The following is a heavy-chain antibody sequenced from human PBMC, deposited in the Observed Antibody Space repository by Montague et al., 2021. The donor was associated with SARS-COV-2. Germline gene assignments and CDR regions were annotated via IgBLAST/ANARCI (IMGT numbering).Heavy chain of an antibody. CDR2: ISHTGST. J-gene: IGHJ2*01. V-gene: IGHV4-59*01. CDR1: GGSISSYY. CDR3: ACFSACWSDLSFGF. D-gene: IGHD6-13*01. Sequence: SETLSLTCTVSGGSISSYYWNWIRQPPGKGLEWIGYISHTGSTNSNPSLTSRATISLDTSTNQFSLRLTSVTTADTAVYYCACFSACWSDLSFGFWGRGTLVTVSS.